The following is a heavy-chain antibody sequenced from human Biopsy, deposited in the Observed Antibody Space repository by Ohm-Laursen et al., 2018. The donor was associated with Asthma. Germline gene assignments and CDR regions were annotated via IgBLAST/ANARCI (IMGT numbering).Heavy chain of an antibody. CDR3: TRREYSDSRISPPDL. Sequence: GSLRLSCSASGFNFSYYSMIWVRQAPGTGLEWVAAISSGSDYIFYADSVKGRFTISRDNAKNSLYLQMNSLRAEDTAVYYCTRREYSDSRISPPDLWGHGTMVTVSS. CDR1: GFNFSYYS. J-gene: IGHJ3*01. CDR2: ISSGSDYI. V-gene: IGHV3-21*01. D-gene: IGHD3-22*01.